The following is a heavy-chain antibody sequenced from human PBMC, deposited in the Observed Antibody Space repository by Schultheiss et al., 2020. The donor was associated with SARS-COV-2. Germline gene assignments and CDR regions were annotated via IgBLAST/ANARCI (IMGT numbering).Heavy chain of an antibody. CDR3: AKDIGRVGTTPYFDY. J-gene: IGHJ4*02. Sequence: SETLSLTCTVSGGSISSGGYYWSWIRQHPGKGLEWIGYIYYSGSTYYNPSLKSRVTMSVDTSKNQFSLKLSSVTAADTAVYYCAKDIGRVGTTPYFDYWGQGTLVTVSS. V-gene: IGHV4-31*03. CDR1: GGSISSGGYY. CDR2: IYYSGST. D-gene: IGHD1-26*01.